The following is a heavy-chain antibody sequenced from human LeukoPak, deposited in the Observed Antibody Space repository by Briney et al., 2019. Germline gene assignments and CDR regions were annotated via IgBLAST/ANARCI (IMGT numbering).Heavy chain of an antibody. V-gene: IGHV4-31*03. CDR1: GGSISSGGYY. CDR2: IYYSGST. D-gene: IGHD3-22*01. Sequence: PSETLSLTCSVSGGSISSGGYYWSWIRQHPGKGLEWIGYIYYSGSTYYNPSLKSRVAISVDTSKNQFSLKLSSVTAADTAIYYCARVSSGYHYGDYWGQGTLVTVSS. J-gene: IGHJ4*02. CDR3: ARVSSGYHYGDY.